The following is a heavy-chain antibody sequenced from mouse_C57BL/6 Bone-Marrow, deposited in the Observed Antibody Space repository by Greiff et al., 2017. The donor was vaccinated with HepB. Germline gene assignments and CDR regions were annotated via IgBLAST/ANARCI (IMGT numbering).Heavy chain of an antibody. V-gene: IGHV1-81*01. CDR1: GYTFTSYG. CDR2: IYPRSGNT. Sequence: VQLKQSGAELARPGASVKLSCKASGYTFTSYGISWVKQRTGQGLEWIGEIYPRSGNTYYNEKFKGKATLTADKSSSTAYMELRSLTSEDSAVYFCARLGNYAMDYWGQGTSVTVSS. J-gene: IGHJ4*01. CDR3: ARLGNYAMDY.